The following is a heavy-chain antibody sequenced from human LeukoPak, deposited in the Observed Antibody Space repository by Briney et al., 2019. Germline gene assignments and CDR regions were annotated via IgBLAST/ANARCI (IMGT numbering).Heavy chain of an antibody. D-gene: IGHD6-13*01. Sequence: GGSLRLSCAASGFTFTFHAMSWVRQAPGKGLEWVSTISASGGATFYADSVKGRFTISRDNSNKNVYLQMNSPSAEDTAVYYCAKGYSNWYREGWFDSWGQGTLVIVSS. CDR2: ISASGGAT. CDR3: AKGYSNWYREGWFDS. V-gene: IGHV3-23*01. CDR1: GFTFTFHA. J-gene: IGHJ5*01.